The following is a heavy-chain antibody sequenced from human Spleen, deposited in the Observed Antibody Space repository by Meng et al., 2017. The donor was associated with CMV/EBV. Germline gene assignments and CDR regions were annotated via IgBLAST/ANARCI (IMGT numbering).Heavy chain of an antibody. D-gene: IGHD3-16*01. CDR3: VRSLGDQFYYYGMDV. V-gene: IGHV3-74*01. CDR2: IHSDGSNI. J-gene: IGHJ6*02. CDR1: GFTLNSYW. Sequence: GESLKISCAASGFTLNSYWMHWVRQVPGKGLVWVSRIHSDGSNINYADSVKGRFTISRDNVQNTLYLQMSSLRAEDTAIYYCVRSLGDQFYYYGMDVWGRGTTVTVSS.